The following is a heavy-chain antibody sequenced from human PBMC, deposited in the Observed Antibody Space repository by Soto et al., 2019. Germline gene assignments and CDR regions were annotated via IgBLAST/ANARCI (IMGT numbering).Heavy chain of an antibody. J-gene: IGHJ5*02. V-gene: IGHV1-69*13. CDR1: GGTFSSYA. Sequence: SVKVSCKASGGTFSSYAISWVRQAPGQGLEWMGGIIPIFGTANYAQKFQGRVTITADESTSTAYMELSSLRSEDTAVYYCARVSGYCSGGSCYQTYNWFDPWGQGTLVTVSS. D-gene: IGHD2-15*01. CDR2: IIPIFGTA. CDR3: ARVSGYCSGGSCYQTYNWFDP.